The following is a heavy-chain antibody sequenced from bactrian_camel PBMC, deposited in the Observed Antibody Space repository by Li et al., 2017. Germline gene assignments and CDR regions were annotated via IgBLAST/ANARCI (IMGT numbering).Heavy chain of an antibody. Sequence: DVQLVESGGGLVQPGGSLRLSCAASGFTFSSYDMSWVRQAPGKGLEWVSAINSGGGSTYYADSVKGRFTISRDNAKNTLYLQMNSLKPEDTAVYYCVAGVGYNYWGQGTQVTVS. CDR3: VAGVGYNY. CDR1: GFTFSSYD. D-gene: IGHD6*01. V-gene: IGHV3S40*01. J-gene: IGHJ4*01. CDR2: INSGGGST.